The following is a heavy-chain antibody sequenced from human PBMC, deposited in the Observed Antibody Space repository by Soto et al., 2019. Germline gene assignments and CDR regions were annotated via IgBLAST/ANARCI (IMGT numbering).Heavy chain of an antibody. Sequence: QVQLVESGGGVVQPGRSLRLSCAASGFTFSSYGMHWVRQAPGKGLEWVAVIWYDGSNKYYADSVKGRFTISRDNSKNTLYLQVNSLRAEDTAVYYCARERGKWELLAYWGQGTLVTVSS. CDR1: GFTFSSYG. CDR3: ARERGKWELLAY. CDR2: IWYDGSNK. D-gene: IGHD1-26*01. J-gene: IGHJ4*02. V-gene: IGHV3-33*01.